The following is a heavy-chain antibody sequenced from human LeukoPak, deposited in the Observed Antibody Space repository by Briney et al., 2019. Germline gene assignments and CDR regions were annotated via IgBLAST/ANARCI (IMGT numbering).Heavy chain of an antibody. CDR1: GYSITSDDY. J-gene: IGHJ4*02. CDR2: IHLSGST. D-gene: IGHD1-26*01. V-gene: IGHV4-38-2*02. Sequence: PSETLSLTCNIFGYSITSDDYWGWIRPPPGKGLEWIGNIHLSGSTFYNPSLKSRVTISVDTSKNQLSLKLSSVTAADTAVYYCARSGIYPLYYFDYWGQGTLVTVSS. CDR3: ARSGIYPLYYFDY.